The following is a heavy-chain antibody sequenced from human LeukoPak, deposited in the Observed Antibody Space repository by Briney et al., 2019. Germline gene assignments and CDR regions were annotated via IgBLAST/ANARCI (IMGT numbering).Heavy chain of an antibody. J-gene: IGHJ4*02. CDR1: GGSISSSSYY. V-gene: IGHV4-39*07. CDR2: IYHSGST. CDR3: ARGSFRAAAGTSLKY. Sequence: SETLSLTCTVSGGSISSSSYYWGWIRQPPGKGLEWIGEIYHSGSTNYNPSLKSRVTISVDKSKNQFSLKLSSVTAADTAVYYCARGSFRAAAGTSLKYWGQGTLVTVSS. D-gene: IGHD6-13*01.